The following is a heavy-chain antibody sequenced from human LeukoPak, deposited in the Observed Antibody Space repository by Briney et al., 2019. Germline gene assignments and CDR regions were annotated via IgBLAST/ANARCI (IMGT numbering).Heavy chain of an antibody. V-gene: IGHV3-23*01. CDR1: GFTFNNYA. CDR3: ANGLAASGNFLLRDYYYFMDV. Sequence: GGSLRLSCVASGFTFNNYAMHWVRQAPGKGLEWVSTINGNGAATYYADSFKGRFLISRDDSKSTVYLRMNKLRVEDSGLYYCANGLAASGNFLLRDYYYFMDVWGKGTTVTVSS. CDR2: INGNGAAT. J-gene: IGHJ6*03. D-gene: IGHD1-26*01.